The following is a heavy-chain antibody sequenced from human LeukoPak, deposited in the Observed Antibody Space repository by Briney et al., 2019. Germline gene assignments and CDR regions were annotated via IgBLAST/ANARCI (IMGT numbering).Heavy chain of an antibody. V-gene: IGHV5-51*01. Sequence: KVSCKASGYTFTSYDINWVRQATGQGLEWMGIIYPGDSATRYSQSFQGQVTLSADKSISTAYLQWSSLKASDTAMYYCARRGYYKRSGSYDYWGQGTLVTVSS. CDR3: ARRGYYKRSGSYDY. CDR1: GYTFTSYD. CDR2: IYPGDSAT. J-gene: IGHJ4*02. D-gene: IGHD3-22*01.